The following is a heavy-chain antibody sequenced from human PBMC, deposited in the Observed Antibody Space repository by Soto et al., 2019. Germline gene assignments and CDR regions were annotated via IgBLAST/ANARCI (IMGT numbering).Heavy chain of an antibody. D-gene: IGHD3-10*01. V-gene: IGHV4-31*03. CDR2: IYYSGST. J-gene: IGHJ5*02. Sequence: SETLSLTCTVSGGSIGSGGYYWSWIRQHPGKGLEWIGYIYYSGSTYYNPSLKSRVTISVDTSKNQFSLKLSSVTAADTAVYYCAISPTMVRGVVNWFDPWGQGTLVASPQ. CDR1: GGSIGSGGYY. CDR3: AISPTMVRGVVNWFDP.